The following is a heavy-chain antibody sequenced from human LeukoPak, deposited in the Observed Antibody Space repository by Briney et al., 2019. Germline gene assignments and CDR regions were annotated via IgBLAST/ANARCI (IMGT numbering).Heavy chain of an antibody. CDR1: GGSIRSYF. CDR2: IWDTEIT. V-gene: IGHV4-59*01. D-gene: IGHD5-12*01. Sequence: SETLSLTCTVSGGSIRSYFWSWLRQPPGKGLEWIGYIWDTEITDYNPSLKSRVTISLDTSKNHFSLKLRSVTAVDTALYFCARGLVLATDDAFDIWGQGTLVTVSS. J-gene: IGHJ3*02. CDR3: ARGLVLATDDAFDI.